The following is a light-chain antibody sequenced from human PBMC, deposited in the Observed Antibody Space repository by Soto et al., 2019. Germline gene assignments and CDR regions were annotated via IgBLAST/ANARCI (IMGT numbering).Light chain of an antibody. CDR1: QSGSSSF. Sequence: EIVLTQSPGTLSLSPGERATLSCRASQSGSSSFLAWYQQKVGQAPRLLIYGASSRATGIPDRFCGSGSGTDFTLTISRLEPEDFAVYYCQHYGSSPRTFGQGTRLEIK. V-gene: IGKV3-20*01. J-gene: IGKJ5*01. CDR3: QHYGSSPRT. CDR2: GAS.